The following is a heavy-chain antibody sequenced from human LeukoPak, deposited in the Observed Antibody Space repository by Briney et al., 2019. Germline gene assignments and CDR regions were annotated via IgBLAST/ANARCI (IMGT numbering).Heavy chain of an antibody. CDR2: ISGSGGST. CDR3: AKDPSIRYYYDSSGPIDY. Sequence: GGSLRLSCAASGFTFSSYAMSWVRQAPGQGLEWVSAISGSGGSTYYADSVKGRFTVSRDNSKNTLYLQMNSLRAEDTAVYYCAKDPSIRYYYDSSGPIDYWGQGTLVTVSS. D-gene: IGHD3-22*01. J-gene: IGHJ4*02. V-gene: IGHV3-23*01. CDR1: GFTFSSYA.